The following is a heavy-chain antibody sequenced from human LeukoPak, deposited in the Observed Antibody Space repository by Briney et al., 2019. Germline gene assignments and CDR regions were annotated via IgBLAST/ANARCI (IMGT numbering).Heavy chain of an antibody. V-gene: IGHV3-11*04. D-gene: IGHD1-26*01. CDR1: GFTFSDYY. J-gene: IGHJ4*02. CDR3: ARVRGSYSVDY. CDR2: ISSSSGTTT. Sequence: GGSLRLSCAASGFTFSDYYMSWIRQAPGKGLEWVSYISSSSGTTTHYADSVKGRFTISRDNAKNSLHLQMNSLRAEDTAVYYCARVRGSYSVDYWCQGTLVTVSS.